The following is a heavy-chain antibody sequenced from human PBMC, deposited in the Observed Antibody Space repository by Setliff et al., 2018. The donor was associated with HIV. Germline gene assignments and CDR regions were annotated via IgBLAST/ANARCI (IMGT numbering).Heavy chain of an antibody. Sequence: GASVKVSCKASGYTFTGYYIHWVRQAPGQGLEWMGWINPNSGGTNYAQEFQGRVTMTRDTSISTAYMELSRLRSDDTAVYYCARVRYCSGGSCYGGEYWFDPWGQGTLVTVSS. V-gene: IGHV1-2*02. CDR3: ARVRYCSGGSCYGGEYWFDP. J-gene: IGHJ5*02. CDR1: GYTFTGYY. CDR2: INPNSGGT. D-gene: IGHD2-15*01.